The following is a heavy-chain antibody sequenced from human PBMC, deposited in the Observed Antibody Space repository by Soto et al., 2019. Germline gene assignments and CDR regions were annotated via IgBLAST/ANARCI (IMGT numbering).Heavy chain of an antibody. CDR2: INHSGST. D-gene: IGHD4-17*01. J-gene: IGHJ4*02. CDR3: ARDHDYGDYTL. CDR1: GGSFSGYY. Sequence: SETLSLTCAVYGGSFSGYYWNWIRQPPGKGLEWIGEINHSGSTNYNPSLKSRVTISVDTSKNQFSLKLSSVTAADTAVYYCARDHDYGDYTLWGQGTLVTVSS. V-gene: IGHV4-34*01.